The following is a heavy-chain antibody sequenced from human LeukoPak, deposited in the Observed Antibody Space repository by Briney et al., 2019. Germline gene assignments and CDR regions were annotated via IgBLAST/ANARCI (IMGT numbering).Heavy chain of an antibody. CDR1: GGSISSGGYY. D-gene: IGHD3-16*02. V-gene: IGHV4-31*03. CDR2: IYYSGST. Sequence: PSETLSLTCTVSGGSISSGGYYWSWIRLHPGKGLEWIGYIYYSGSTYYNPSLKSRVTISVDTSKNQFSLKLSSVTAADTAVYYCARVNRFDDYVWGSYRHAIYFDYWGQGTLVTVSS. CDR3: ARVNRFDDYVWGSYRHAIYFDY. J-gene: IGHJ4*02.